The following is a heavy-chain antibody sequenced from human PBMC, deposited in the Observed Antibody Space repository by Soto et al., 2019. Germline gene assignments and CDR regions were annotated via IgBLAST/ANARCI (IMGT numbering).Heavy chain of an antibody. CDR3: ARDSADYYDSSGYYPPDYYYGMDV. CDR2: IYYSGST. V-gene: IGHV4-59*01. J-gene: IGHJ6*02. D-gene: IGHD3-22*01. CDR1: GGSISSYY. Sequence: PSETLSLTCTVSGGSISSYYWSWIRQPPGKGLGWIGYIYYSGSTNYNPSLKSRVTISVDTSKNQFSLKLSSVTAADTAVYYCARDSADYYDSSGYYPPDYYYGMDVWGQGTTVTVSS.